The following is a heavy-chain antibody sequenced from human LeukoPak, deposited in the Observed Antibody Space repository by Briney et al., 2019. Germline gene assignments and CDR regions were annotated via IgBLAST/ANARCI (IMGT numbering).Heavy chain of an antibody. J-gene: IGHJ3*02. Sequence: SETLSLTCTVSGGSISSGGYYWSWIRQPPGRGLEWIGYIYHSGSTYYNPSLKSRVTISVDRSKNQFSLKLSSVTAADTAVYYCARDTNDGSGIWGQGTMVTVSS. CDR1: GGSISSGGYY. CDR3: ARDTNDGSGI. CDR2: IYHSGST. V-gene: IGHV4-30-2*01. D-gene: IGHD3-10*01.